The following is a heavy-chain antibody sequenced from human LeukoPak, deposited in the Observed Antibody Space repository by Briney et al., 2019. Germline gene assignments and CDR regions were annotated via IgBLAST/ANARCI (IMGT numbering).Heavy chain of an antibody. CDR1: GFTLSVNW. CDR3: IRSYDY. CDR2: IYSDASTI. Sequence: GGSLRLSCAASGFTLSVNWMHWVRHAPGKGLVWVARIYSDASTIRYADSVKGRFTISGDNAKNTLYLQMNSLRVEDTAVYYCIRSYDYWGQGTLVTVSS. J-gene: IGHJ4*02. D-gene: IGHD1-26*01. V-gene: IGHV3-74*01.